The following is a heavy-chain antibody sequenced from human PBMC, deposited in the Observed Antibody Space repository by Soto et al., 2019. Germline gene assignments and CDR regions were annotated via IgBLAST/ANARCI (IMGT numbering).Heavy chain of an antibody. V-gene: IGHV3-30*18. CDR1: GFTFSSYG. D-gene: IGHD3-3*01. J-gene: IGHJ6*03. CDR2: ISYDGSNK. Sequence: PGGSLRLSCAASGFTFSSYGMHWVRQAPGKGLQWVAVISYDGSNKYYGGSVKGRFTISRDNSKNTLYLQMNNLRAEDTAVYYCAKVIDFWSGYSLPYYYYMDVWGKGTTVTVSS. CDR3: AKVIDFWSGYSLPYYYYMDV.